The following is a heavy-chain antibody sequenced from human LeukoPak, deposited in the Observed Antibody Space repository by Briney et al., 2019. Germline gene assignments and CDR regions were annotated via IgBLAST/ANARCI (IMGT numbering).Heavy chain of an antibody. CDR2: ISSSSSTI. D-gene: IGHD3-10*01. CDR1: GFTFSSYS. CDR3: ARDLDYYGSGSYHLGD. J-gene: IGHJ4*02. Sequence: GGSLRLSCAASGFTFSSYSMNWVRQAPGKGLEWVSYISSSSSTIYYADSVKGRFTISRDNAKNSLYLQMNSLRAEDTAVYYCARDLDYYGSGSYHLGDWGQGTLVTVSS. V-gene: IGHV3-48*01.